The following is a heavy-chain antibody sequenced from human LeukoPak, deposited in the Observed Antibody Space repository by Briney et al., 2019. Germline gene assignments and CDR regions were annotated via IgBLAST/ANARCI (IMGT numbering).Heavy chain of an antibody. CDR2: ISSSGSTI. CDR1: GFTFSDYY. V-gene: IGHV3-11*04. CDR3: ARDGARRRYCSGGSCYVLDP. Sequence: PGGSLRLSCAASGFTFSDYYMSWIRQAPGKGLEWVSYISSSGSTIYYADSVKGRFTISRDNAKNSLYLQMNSLRAEDTAVYYCARDGARRRYCSGGSCYVLDPWGQGTLVTVSS. D-gene: IGHD2-15*01. J-gene: IGHJ5*02.